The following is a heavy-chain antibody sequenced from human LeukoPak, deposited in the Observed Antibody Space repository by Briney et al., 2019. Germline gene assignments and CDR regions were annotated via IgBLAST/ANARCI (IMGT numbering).Heavy chain of an antibody. CDR1: GFTFSSYA. J-gene: IGHJ4*02. V-gene: IGHV3-23*01. Sequence: PGGSLRLSCAASGFTFSSYAMSWVRQAPGKGLEWVSGIIGSGGNTYYADSVKGRFTISRDNSKNTLYLQMSSLRAEDTAIYYCAKDTSTRWYSSTPLPGDYWGQGTLVTVSS. CDR2: IIGSGGNT. D-gene: IGHD6-13*01. CDR3: AKDTSTRWYSSTPLPGDY.